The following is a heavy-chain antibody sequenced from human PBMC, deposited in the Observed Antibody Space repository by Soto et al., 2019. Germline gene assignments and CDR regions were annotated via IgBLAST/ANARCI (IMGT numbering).Heavy chain of an antibody. D-gene: IGHD3-3*01. CDR1: GGSFSGYY. V-gene: IGHV4-34*01. CDR2: INHSGST. Sequence: QVHLQQWGAGLLKPSETLSLTCAVYGGSFSGYYWSWIRQPPGKGLEWIGEINHSGSTNYNPSLKSRVTRSVDTSKNQFSLKLSSVTAADTAVYFCANTYYNFWSGFYRGYYFDYWGQGTLVSVSS. CDR3: ANTYYNFWSGFYRGYYFDY. J-gene: IGHJ4*02.